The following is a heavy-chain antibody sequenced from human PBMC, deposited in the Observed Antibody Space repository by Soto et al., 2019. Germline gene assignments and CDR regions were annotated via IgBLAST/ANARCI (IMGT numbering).Heavy chain of an antibody. CDR3: ARVSVVTRGIDY. D-gene: IGHD2-15*01. Sequence: EVQLVESGGGLVQPGGSLRLSCVASGFTFSGSWMHWVRQAPGKGLVWVSRVNEWGTDSNYADSVMGRFTISRDNAKNTVYLQMNGLRAEDTAVYYCARVSVVTRGIDYWGQGTLVTVSS. CDR1: GFTFSGSW. CDR2: VNEWGTDS. V-gene: IGHV3-74*01. J-gene: IGHJ4*02.